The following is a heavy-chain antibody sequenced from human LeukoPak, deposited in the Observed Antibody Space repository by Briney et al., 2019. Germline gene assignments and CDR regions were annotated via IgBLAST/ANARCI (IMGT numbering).Heavy chain of an antibody. CDR2: ISSSGTTI. Sequence: GGSLRLSCAASGFSFSNYEMNWVRQAPGKGLEWVSHISSSGTTIDYGDSVRGRVTISRDNAKNSLYLQINSLRADDTAFYYCARDLGGWYIDLWGRGTLVIVSS. CDR3: ARDLGGWYIDL. J-gene: IGHJ2*01. D-gene: IGHD7-27*01. CDR1: GFSFSNYE. V-gene: IGHV3-48*03.